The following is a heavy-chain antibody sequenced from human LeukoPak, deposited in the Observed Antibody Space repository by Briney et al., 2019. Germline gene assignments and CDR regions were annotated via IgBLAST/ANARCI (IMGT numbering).Heavy chain of an antibody. CDR1: GGSFSGYY. V-gene: IGHV4-34*01. Sequence: PSETRSLTCAVYGGSFSGYYWSWIRQPPGKGREWIGEINHSGSTNYNPSLKGRVTISVDTSKNQFSLKLSSVTAADTAVYYCARTYYDILTGYSDWGQGTLVTVSS. CDR2: INHSGST. J-gene: IGHJ4*02. D-gene: IGHD3-9*01. CDR3: ARTYYDILTGYSD.